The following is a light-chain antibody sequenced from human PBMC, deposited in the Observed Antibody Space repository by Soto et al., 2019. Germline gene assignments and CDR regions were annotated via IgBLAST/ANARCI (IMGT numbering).Light chain of an antibody. Sequence: QSALTQPASVSGSPGQSITISCTGTSSDVGDYKYVSWYQQHPDKAPKLIIFVNSNRPSGISNRFSASKSGNTASLTISGLQDEDEADDYCSSYKSSDTPYVFGTGTKLTVL. J-gene: IGLJ1*01. CDR1: SSDVGDYKY. CDR2: VNS. V-gene: IGLV2-14*01. CDR3: SSYKSSDTPYV.